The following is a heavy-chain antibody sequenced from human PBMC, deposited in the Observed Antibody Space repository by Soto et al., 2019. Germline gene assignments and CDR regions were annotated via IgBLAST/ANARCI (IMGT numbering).Heavy chain of an antibody. CDR2: IFYSGNS. V-gene: IGHV4-59*01. Sequence: PSETLSLTCTVSGGSISHYYWSWIRQSPGKGLEWIGFIFYSGNSNYNPSLKSRVSMSVDMAKNQFSLKLTSVTAADTAVYYCARAHSTFDPWGQGTLVTVSS. CDR3: ARAHSTFDP. CDR1: GGSISHYY. J-gene: IGHJ5*02.